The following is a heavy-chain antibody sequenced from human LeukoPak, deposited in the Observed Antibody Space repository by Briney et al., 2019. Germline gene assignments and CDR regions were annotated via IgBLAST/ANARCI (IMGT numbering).Heavy chain of an antibody. Sequence: GESLKISCKGSGYSFTNYWIGWVRQMPGKGLEWMGIINPGDSDTRYWPPFQGQVTFSVDKSISTAYLQWSSLKASDTAMYFCARQRHFDRGAYSWFDPWGQGTLVTVSS. V-gene: IGHV5-51*01. CDR1: GYSFTNYW. J-gene: IGHJ5*02. CDR2: INPGDSDT. CDR3: ARQRHFDRGAYSWFDP. D-gene: IGHD3-22*01.